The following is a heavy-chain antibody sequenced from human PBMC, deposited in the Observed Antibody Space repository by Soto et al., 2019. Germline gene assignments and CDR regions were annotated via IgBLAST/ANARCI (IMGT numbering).Heavy chain of an antibody. D-gene: IGHD6-13*01. CDR3: AKPLVRLSAGHPYDCYLMDV. V-gene: IGHV1-3*01. CDR2: INAGNRNT. J-gene: IGHJ6*02. CDR1: GCTFTCYA. Sequence: ASVKVSCKASGCTFTCYAMHWVPQAPVQRLEWMGWINAGNRNTKYSQKFQGRVTITRDTSASTAYMELSSLRSEDTAVYYCAKPLVRLSAGHPYDCYLMDVCAQGSSVTVSS.